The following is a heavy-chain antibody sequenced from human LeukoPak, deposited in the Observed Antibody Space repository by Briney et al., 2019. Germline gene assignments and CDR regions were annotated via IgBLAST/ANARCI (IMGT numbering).Heavy chain of an antibody. CDR2: IYYSGST. CDR1: GGSFSGYY. Sequence: SETLSLTCAVYGGSFSGYYWSWIRQHPGKGLEWIGYIYYSGSTYYNPSLKSRVTISVDTSKNQFSLKLSSVTAADTAVYYCARVGVIISTYYYGMDVWGQGTTVTVSS. D-gene: IGHD3-3*01. CDR3: ARVGVIISTYYYGMDV. J-gene: IGHJ6*02. V-gene: IGHV4-31*11.